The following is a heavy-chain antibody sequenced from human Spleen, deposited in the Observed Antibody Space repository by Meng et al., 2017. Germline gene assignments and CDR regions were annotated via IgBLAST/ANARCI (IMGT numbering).Heavy chain of an antibody. J-gene: IGHJ3*02. CDR3: ANDPSSGPSRVNPNDAFDI. CDR1: GFTFSDYT. V-gene: IGHV3-64*02. Sequence: GESLKISCAASGFTFSDYTMHWVRQTPGKGLEYVSAISHNGGRTYYADSVKGRFTISRDNAKNTLYLQMNSLRAEDTALYYCANDPSSGPSRVNPNDAFDIWGQGTMVTVSS. CDR2: ISHNGGRT. D-gene: IGHD3-22*01.